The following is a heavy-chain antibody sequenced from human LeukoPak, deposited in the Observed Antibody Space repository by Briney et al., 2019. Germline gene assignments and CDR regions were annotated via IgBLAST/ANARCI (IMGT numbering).Heavy chain of an antibody. V-gene: IGHV3-48*01. Sequence: PGGSLRLSCAASGFTFNTYSMIWVRQAPGKGLEWLSYISGDSRTIYYPDSVKGRFTISRDNAKNSLYLQLISLRAEDTAVYYCTKDPNGDYVGAFDFWGQGTMVTVSS. J-gene: IGHJ3*01. CDR2: ISGDSRTI. D-gene: IGHD4-17*01. CDR3: TKDPNGDYVGAFDF. CDR1: GFTFNTYS.